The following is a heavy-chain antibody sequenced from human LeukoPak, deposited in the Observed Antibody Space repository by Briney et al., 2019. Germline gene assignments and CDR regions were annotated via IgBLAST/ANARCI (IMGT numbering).Heavy chain of an antibody. CDR2: ISSSSSTI. V-gene: IGHV3-48*01. CDR1: GFTFSSYS. Sequence: PGGSLRLSCAASGFTFSSYSMNWVRQAPGKGLEWVSYISSSSSTIYYADSVKGRFTISRDNAKNSLYLQMNSLRAEDTAVYYCARDYFGEHYYFDYWGQGTLVTVSS. D-gene: IGHD3-3*01. J-gene: IGHJ4*02. CDR3: ARDYFGEHYYFDY.